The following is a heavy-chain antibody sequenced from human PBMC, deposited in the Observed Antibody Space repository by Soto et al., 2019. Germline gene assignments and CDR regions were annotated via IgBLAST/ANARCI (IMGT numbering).Heavy chain of an antibody. CDR2: VYHSRST. CDR1: GGSMRNYY. J-gene: IGHJ4*02. Sequence: PSETLSLTCSVSGGSMRNYYWNWSRQPPGRGLEWIGYVYHSRSTNYNPSLKSRVSMSVDVSRNHFSLTLHSVTAADTAVYFCTSSYSTSSSPDYWGQGTLVTVSS. CDR3: TSSYSTSSSPDY. D-gene: IGHD6-6*01. V-gene: IGHV4-59*01.